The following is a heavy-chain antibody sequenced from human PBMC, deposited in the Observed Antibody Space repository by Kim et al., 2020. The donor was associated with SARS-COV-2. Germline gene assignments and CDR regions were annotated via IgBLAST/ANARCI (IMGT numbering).Heavy chain of an antibody. J-gene: IGHJ6*02. V-gene: IGHV3-13*04. CDR2: IGTAGET. Sequence: GGSLRLSCAASGFIFSGHDMHWVRQGTGKGLEWVSAIGTAGETFYEESVKGRFIISRENGKNSLYLQMDSLRAGDTAVYYCARGSHIWLGVDVWGQGTTVTVPS. D-gene: IGHD3-10*01. CDR3: ARGSHIWLGVDV. CDR1: GFIFSGHD.